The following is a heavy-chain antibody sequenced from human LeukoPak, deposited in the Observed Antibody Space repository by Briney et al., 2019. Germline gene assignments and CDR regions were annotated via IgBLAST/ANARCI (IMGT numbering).Heavy chain of an antibody. Sequence: SETLSLTCAVYGGSFSGYYRSWIRQPPGKGLEWIGEINHSGSTNYNPSLKSRVTISVDTSKNQFTLKLSSVTAADTAVYYCARERTSVKAFFDYWGQGTLVTVSS. J-gene: IGHJ4*02. CDR3: ARERTSVKAFFDY. V-gene: IGHV4-34*01. CDR2: INHSGST. CDR1: GGSFSGYY. D-gene: IGHD3/OR15-3a*01.